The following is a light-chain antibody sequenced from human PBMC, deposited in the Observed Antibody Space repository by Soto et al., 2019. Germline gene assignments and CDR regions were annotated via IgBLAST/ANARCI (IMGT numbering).Light chain of an antibody. CDR1: QSVSSN. V-gene: IGKV3-15*01. J-gene: IGKJ1*01. Sequence: EIVMTQSPATLSVSPGXRATLSCRASQSVSSNLAWYQQKPGQAPRLLIYGASTRATGIPARFSGSGSGTEFTLTISSLQSEDFAVYYCQQHNNWPRTFGQGTKVDTK. CDR3: QQHNNWPRT. CDR2: GAS.